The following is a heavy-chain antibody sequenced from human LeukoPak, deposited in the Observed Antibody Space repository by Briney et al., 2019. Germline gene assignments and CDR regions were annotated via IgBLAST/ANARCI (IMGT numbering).Heavy chain of an antibody. CDR2: TYNSGST. Sequence: SETLSLTCTVSGGSVSSGSYYWSWIRQPPGRGLGGLGNTYNSGSTNYNPSLKSRVTISVDTSKNQFSLKLSSVTAADTAVYYCARENIEIAVAGTGAFDIWGQGTMVTVSS. V-gene: IGHV4-61*01. J-gene: IGHJ3*02. CDR1: GGSVSSGSYY. D-gene: IGHD6-19*01. CDR3: ARENIEIAVAGTGAFDI.